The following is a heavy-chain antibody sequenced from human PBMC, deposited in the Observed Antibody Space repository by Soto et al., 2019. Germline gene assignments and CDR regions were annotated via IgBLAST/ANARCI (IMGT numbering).Heavy chain of an antibody. J-gene: IGHJ4*02. CDR1: GGSISIYY. D-gene: IGHD1-1*01. CDR2: IYTSGST. V-gene: IGHV4-4*07. CDR3: ARGHKTGTTYYFDC. Sequence: SETLPLTCDVSGGSISIYYWSWILQPAGKGLDWIWRIYTSGSTKCNPSLKSRVTMSVDTSENRFSLKLSSVTAADTAVYYCARGHKTGTTYYFDCWGQGTLVTVSS.